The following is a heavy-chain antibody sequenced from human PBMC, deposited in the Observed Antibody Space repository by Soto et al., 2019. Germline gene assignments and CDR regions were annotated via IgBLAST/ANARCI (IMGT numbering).Heavy chain of an antibody. J-gene: IGHJ5*02. D-gene: IGHD3-10*01. CDR3: ARRLTLGSFDH. CDR2: VYYSGSV. Sequence: PSETLSLTCNVSGVSLTGYHWNWIRQPPGKTLEWIGFVYYSGSVSYNPSLKGRASISVDRSKNQFSLRLTSVPAAATPGYSCARRLTLGSFDHWGQGTLVTVSS. CDR1: GVSLTGYH. V-gene: IGHV4-59*01.